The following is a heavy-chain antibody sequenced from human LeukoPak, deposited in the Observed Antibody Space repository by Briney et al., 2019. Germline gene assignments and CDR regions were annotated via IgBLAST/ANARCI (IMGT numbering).Heavy chain of an antibody. CDR3: ASGYSSSWPLFDH. Sequence: TSETLSLTCTVSGGSISSYYWSWIRQPPGKGLEWIGYIYYSGSTNYNPSLKSRVTISVDTSKNQFSLKLSSVTAADTAVYYCASGYSSSWPLFDHWGQGTLVTVSS. V-gene: IGHV4-59*01. J-gene: IGHJ4*02. CDR1: GGSISSYY. CDR2: IYYSGST. D-gene: IGHD6-13*01.